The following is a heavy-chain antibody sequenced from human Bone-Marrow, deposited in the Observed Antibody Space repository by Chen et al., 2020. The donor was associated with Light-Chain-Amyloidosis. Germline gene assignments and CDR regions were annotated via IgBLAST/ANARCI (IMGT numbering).Heavy chain of an antibody. V-gene: IGHV5-51*01. J-gene: IGHJ4*02. CDR3: ARRRDGYNFDY. CDR1: GYTFPNDW. CDR2: IYPDDSDA. D-gene: IGHD5-12*01. Sequence: EVQLEQYGTEVKKPGESLKISCKGAGYTFPNDWIGWVRQMPGKGLEWMGVIYPDDSDARYSPSFEGQLTISADKSITTAYLQWRSLKASDTAMYYCARRRDGYNFDYWGQGTLVTVSS.